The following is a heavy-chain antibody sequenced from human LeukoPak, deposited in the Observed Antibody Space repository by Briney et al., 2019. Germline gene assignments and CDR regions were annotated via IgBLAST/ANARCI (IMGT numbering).Heavy chain of an antibody. Sequence: SETLSLTCTVSGGSISSSDYYWGWIRQPPGKGLEWIGSIYYSVTTYYNPSLKSRVTISVDTSKNQFSLKLNSVTAADTAVYYCARHTERWLHPYYFDYWGQGTLVTVSS. D-gene: IGHD5-24*01. J-gene: IGHJ4*02. CDR3: ARHTERWLHPYYFDY. CDR2: IYYSVTT. V-gene: IGHV4-39*01. CDR1: GGSISSSDYY.